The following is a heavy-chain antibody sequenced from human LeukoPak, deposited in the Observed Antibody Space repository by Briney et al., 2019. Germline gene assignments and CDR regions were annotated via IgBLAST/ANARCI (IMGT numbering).Heavy chain of an antibody. CDR3: ASSGYAFYYMGV. J-gene: IGHJ6*03. CDR2: IYYSGST. D-gene: IGHD5-12*01. Sequence: SETLSLTCTVSGGSISSYYWSWIRQPPGKGLEWIGYIYYSGSTNYNPSLKSRVTISVDTSKNQFSLKLSSVTAADTAVYYCASSGYAFYYMGVWGKGTTVTISS. CDR1: GGSISSYY. V-gene: IGHV4-59*01.